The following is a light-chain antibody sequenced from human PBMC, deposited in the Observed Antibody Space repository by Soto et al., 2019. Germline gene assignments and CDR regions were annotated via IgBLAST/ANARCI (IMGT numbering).Light chain of an antibody. CDR2: DAS. CDR1: QTISGW. CDR3: HQYDYYPWT. Sequence: MTQSPSTLSASVEDRVTITCRASQTISGWLAWYQQKPGTAPQLLIYDASVLYSGVPSRFSGRGSGTLYTLTISSLQPDDFATYYCHQYDYYPWTFGQGTKVDIK. V-gene: IGKV1-5*01. J-gene: IGKJ1*01.